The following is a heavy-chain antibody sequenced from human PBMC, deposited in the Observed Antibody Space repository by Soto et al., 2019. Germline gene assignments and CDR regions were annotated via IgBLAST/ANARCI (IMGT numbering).Heavy chain of an antibody. CDR3: ARANPPSYCSSTSCYLAAGGWFDY. V-gene: IGHV1-69*02. CDR1: GGTFSSYT. Sequence: QVQLVQSGAEVKKPGSSVKVSCKASGGTFSSYTISWVRQAPGQGLEWMGRIIPILGIANYAQKFQGRVTITADKSTSAAYMELSSLRSEDTAVYYCARANPPSYCSSTSCYLAAGGWFDYWGQGTLVTGSS. J-gene: IGHJ4*02. CDR2: IIPILGIA. D-gene: IGHD2-2*01.